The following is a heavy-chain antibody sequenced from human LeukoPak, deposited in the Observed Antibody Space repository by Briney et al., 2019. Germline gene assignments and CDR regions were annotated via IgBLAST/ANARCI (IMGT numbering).Heavy chain of an antibody. J-gene: IGHJ6*03. Sequence: GGSLRLSCAASGFTFSSYWMSWVRQAPGKGLEWVANIKQDGSEKYYVDSVKGRFTISRDNAKNSLYLQMNSLRAEDTAVYYCARDSPAMPLYYYYYMDVWGKGTTVTISS. V-gene: IGHV3-7*01. CDR2: IKQDGSEK. CDR3: ARDSPAMPLYYYYYMDV. CDR1: GFTFSSYW. D-gene: IGHD2-2*01.